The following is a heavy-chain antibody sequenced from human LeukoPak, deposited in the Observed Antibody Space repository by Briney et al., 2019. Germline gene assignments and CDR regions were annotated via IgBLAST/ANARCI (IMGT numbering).Heavy chain of an antibody. J-gene: IGHJ1*01. CDR3: ARAPSEIGGYYPEYFRH. Sequence: GGSLRLSCAASGFTFSTYWTHWVRQAPGKGLVWVSRIKSDGSTNYADSVKGRFTISRDNAKNTVSLQMNSLRPEDTGVYYCARAPSEIGGYYPEYFRHWGQGTLVTVSS. D-gene: IGHD3-22*01. CDR1: GFTFSTYW. V-gene: IGHV3-74*01. CDR2: IKSDGST.